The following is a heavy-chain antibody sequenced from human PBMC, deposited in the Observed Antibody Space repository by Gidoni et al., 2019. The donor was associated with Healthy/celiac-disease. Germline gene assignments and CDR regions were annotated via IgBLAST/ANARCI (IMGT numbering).Heavy chain of an antibody. CDR1: GLTFSSYG. Sequence: QVQLVESGGGVVQPGGSLRLSCAASGLTFSSYGLQWVRQAPGKGLEWVAFIRYDGSNKYYADSVKGRFTISRDNSKNTLYLQMNSLRAEDTAVYYCAKELLTIFGVARGPYYYGMDVWGQGTTVTVSS. J-gene: IGHJ6*02. CDR3: AKELLTIFGVARGPYYYGMDV. V-gene: IGHV3-30*02. CDR2: IRYDGSNK. D-gene: IGHD3-3*01.